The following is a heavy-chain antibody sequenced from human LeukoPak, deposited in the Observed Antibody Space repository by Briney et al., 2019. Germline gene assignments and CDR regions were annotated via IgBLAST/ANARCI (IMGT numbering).Heavy chain of an antibody. V-gene: IGHV4-61*01. CDR1: GYSISSGYY. D-gene: IGHD3-10*01. CDR3: ALWFGESRDAFDI. J-gene: IGHJ3*02. CDR2: IYYSGST. Sequence: SETLSLTCTVSGYSISSGYYWGWIRQPPVKGLEWIGYIYYSGSTNYNPSLKSRVTISVDTSKNQFSLKLSSVTAADTAVYYCALWFGESRDAFDIWGQGTMVTVSS.